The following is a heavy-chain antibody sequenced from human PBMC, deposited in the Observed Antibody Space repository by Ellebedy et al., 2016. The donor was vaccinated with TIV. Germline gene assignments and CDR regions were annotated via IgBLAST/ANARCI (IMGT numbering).Heavy chain of an antibody. V-gene: IGHV3-7*01. J-gene: IGHJ5*02. Sequence: GGSLRLSCAASGFNFRSYWMTWVRQAPGKGLEWVAKIRQEGDEIYYVESVKGRSTISRDNAKNSLFLQMNSLRVEDTAVYYCARRASYGDYAVQVNPWFDPWGQGTLVTVSS. D-gene: IGHD4-17*01. CDR1: GFNFRSYW. CDR2: IRQEGDEI. CDR3: ARRASYGDYAVQVNPWFDP.